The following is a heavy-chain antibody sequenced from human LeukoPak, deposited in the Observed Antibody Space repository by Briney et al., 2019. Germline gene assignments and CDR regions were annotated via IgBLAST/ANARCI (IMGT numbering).Heavy chain of an antibody. D-gene: IGHD3-10*01. CDR3: ARTQHGPIKFGELLGFHYYYYMDV. V-gene: IGHV4-39*07. J-gene: IGHJ6*03. CDR1: GGSISSSSYY. Sequence: PSETLSLTCTVSGGSISSSSYYWGWIRQPPGKGLEWIGSIYYSRSTYYNPSLKSRVTISVDTSKNQFSLKLSSVTAADTAVYYCARTQHGPIKFGELLGFHYYYYMDVWGKGTTVTVSS. CDR2: IYYSRST.